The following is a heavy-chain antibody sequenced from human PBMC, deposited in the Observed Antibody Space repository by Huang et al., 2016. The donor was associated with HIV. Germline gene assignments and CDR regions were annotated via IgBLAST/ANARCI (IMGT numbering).Heavy chain of an antibody. Sequence: QVQLQESGPGLVKPSQTLSLTCPISGDSIGSGSFHWSWIRTPGGGGLEWVGHMSTGGTPKYNPSLRSRVTISVDTSKNQFSLHLTSVTAADTAVYYCARLGSYDTKWHEDYWGQGTLVTVSS. CDR1: GDSIGSGSFH. D-gene: IGHD5-12*01. J-gene: IGHJ4*02. CDR3: ARLGSYDTKWHEDY. CDR2: MSTGGTP. V-gene: IGHV4-61*09.